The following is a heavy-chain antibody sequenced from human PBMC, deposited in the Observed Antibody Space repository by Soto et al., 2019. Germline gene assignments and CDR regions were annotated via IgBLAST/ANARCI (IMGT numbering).Heavy chain of an antibody. CDR1: GGTFSSYA. D-gene: IGHD2-2*01. CDR3: ARDRPANYSWYFDL. CDR2: IIPIFGTA. J-gene: IGHJ2*01. Sequence: QVQLVQSGAEVKKPGSSVKVSCKASGGTFSSYAISWVRQAPGQGLEWMGGIIPIFGTANYAQKFQGRVTITADESTSTDYMELSSLRSEDTAVYYCARDRPANYSWYFDLWGRGTLVTVSS. V-gene: IGHV1-69*01.